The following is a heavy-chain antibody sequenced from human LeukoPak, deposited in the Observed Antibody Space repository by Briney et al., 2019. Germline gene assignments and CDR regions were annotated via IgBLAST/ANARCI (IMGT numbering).Heavy chain of an antibody. CDR3: AKEIWPTVTTPGWTYFDY. CDR2: ITGSGNTI. Sequence: GGSLRLSCAASGFTFSTYEMHWVRQAPGKGLEWVSCITGSGNTIYYADSVKGRFTISRDNSKNTLYLQMNSLRAEDTAVYYCAKEIWPTVTTPGWTYFDYWGQGALVTVSS. V-gene: IGHV3-48*01. J-gene: IGHJ4*02. CDR1: GFTFSTYE. D-gene: IGHD4-17*01.